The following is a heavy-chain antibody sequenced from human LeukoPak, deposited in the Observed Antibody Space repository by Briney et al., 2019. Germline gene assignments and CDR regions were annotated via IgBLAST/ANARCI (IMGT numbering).Heavy chain of an antibody. D-gene: IGHD3-10*01. CDR1: GGSISSYY. V-gene: IGHV4-59*01. J-gene: IGHJ6*02. CDR3: VRDRPSGSGSSFSLGMDV. CDR2: IYYSGST. Sequence: SETLSLTCTVSGGSISSYYWSWIRQPPGKGLEWIGYIYYSGSTNYNPSLKSRVTISVDTSKNQFSLKLNSVTAADTAVYYCVRDRPSGSGSSFSLGMDVWGQGTTVTVSS.